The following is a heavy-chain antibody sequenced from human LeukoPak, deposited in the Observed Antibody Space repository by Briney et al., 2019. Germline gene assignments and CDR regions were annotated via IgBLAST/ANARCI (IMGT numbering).Heavy chain of an antibody. V-gene: IGHV3-48*01. Sequence: GGSLRLSCADSGFTFSGYSMNWVRQAPGKGLEWVSYISSSSSTIYYADSVKGRFTMSRNNAKKSLYLQMSSLRAEDTAVYYCARTNYDFWSGHNWFDPWGQGTLVTVSS. CDR3: ARTNYDFWSGHNWFDP. CDR1: GFTFSGYS. CDR2: ISSSSSTI. J-gene: IGHJ5*02. D-gene: IGHD3-3*01.